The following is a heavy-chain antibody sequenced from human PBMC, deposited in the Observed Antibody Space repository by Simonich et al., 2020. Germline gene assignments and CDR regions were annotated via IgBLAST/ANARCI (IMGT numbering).Heavy chain of an antibody. J-gene: IGHJ4*02. CDR1: GCTFSSYA. V-gene: IGHV1-69*09. Sequence: QVQLVQSGAEVKKPGSSVKVSCKASGCTFSSYAISWVRQAPGQGLEWMWALIPILGIANDAQKFQGRVTITAEKSTSTAYMELSSLRSEDTAVYYCARTNTMRELDTMVRGVDYFDYWGQGTLVTVSS. CDR2: LIPILGIA. D-gene: IGHD3-10*01. CDR3: ARTNTMRELDTMVRGVDYFDY.